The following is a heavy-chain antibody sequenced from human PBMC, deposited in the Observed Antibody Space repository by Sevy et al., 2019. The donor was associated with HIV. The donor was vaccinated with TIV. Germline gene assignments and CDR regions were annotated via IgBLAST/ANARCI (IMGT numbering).Heavy chain of an antibody. CDR2: IWYDGRTK. V-gene: IGHV3-33*01. CDR1: GLTFRSFS. D-gene: IGHD1-1*01. Sequence: GGSLRLSCSASGLTFRSFSMHWVRQAPGKGLEWVAAIWYDGRTKQYADSVKGRFTISRDNSKSMLNLEVNSLRAEDTALYFCARDSARVIVPTAGFDSWGQGTVVTVSS. J-gene: IGHJ5*01. CDR3: ARDSARVIVPTAGFDS.